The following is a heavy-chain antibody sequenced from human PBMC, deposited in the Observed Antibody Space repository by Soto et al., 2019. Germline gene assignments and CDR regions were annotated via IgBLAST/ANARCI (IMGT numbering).Heavy chain of an antibody. CDR1: GFRFSSYG. D-gene: IGHD6-19*01. Sequence: GVSLRISHASSGFRFSSYGMHWVRQSTGKGLEWVSVISYDGSDKYYADSVKGRFTISRDNSKNTLYLQMNSLRAEYAAVYYCAKVPYTQQWLAPIDYWGQGTLVTVAS. CDR3: AKVPYTQQWLAPIDY. V-gene: IGHV3-30*18. CDR2: ISYDGSDK. J-gene: IGHJ4*02.